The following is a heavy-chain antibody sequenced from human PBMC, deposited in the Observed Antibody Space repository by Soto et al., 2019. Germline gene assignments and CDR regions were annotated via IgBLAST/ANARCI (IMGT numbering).Heavy chain of an antibody. CDR2: IFSDNER. Sequence: SGPTLVNPTETLTLTCTVSGFSLTTGKVGVSWIRQPPGKALEWLAHIFSDNERSYSTSLQGRLTISKDTSGSQVVLSMTNVDPVDTATYYCARMNVDSYQFYYAMDVWGQGTTVTAP. J-gene: IGHJ6*02. CDR3: ARMNVDSYQFYYAMDV. V-gene: IGHV2-26*01. CDR1: GFSLTTGKVG. D-gene: IGHD4-17*01.